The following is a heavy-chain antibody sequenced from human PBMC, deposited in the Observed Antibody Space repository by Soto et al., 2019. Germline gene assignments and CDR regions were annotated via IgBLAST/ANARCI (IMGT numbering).Heavy chain of an antibody. Sequence: QLQLQESGPGLVKPSETLSLTCTVSGGSISSSSYYWGWIRQPPGKGLEWIGSIYYSGSTYYNPSLKSRVTISVDTSKNQFSLKLSSVTAADTAVYYCARHPHGRLRWELSWGQGTLVTVSS. D-gene: IGHD1-26*01. CDR1: GGSISSSSYY. CDR3: ARHPHGRLRWELS. J-gene: IGHJ4*02. CDR2: IYYSGST. V-gene: IGHV4-39*01.